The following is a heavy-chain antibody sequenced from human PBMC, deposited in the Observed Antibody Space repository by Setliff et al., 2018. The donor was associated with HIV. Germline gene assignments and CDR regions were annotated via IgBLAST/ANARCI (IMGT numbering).Heavy chain of an antibody. CDR2: ISASNGNT. V-gene: IGHV1-18*01. CDR1: GYIFSTYG. D-gene: IGHD4-17*01. J-gene: IGHJ6*03. Sequence: ASVKVSCKASGYIFSTYGISLVRQAPGQGLEWMGLISASNGNTHYAQKVQGRVTLTTDTSTNTAYMELRSLRSDDAAVDYCAKTTPQPHYYYYVDVWGKGTTVTVSS. CDR3: AKTTPQPHYYYYVDV.